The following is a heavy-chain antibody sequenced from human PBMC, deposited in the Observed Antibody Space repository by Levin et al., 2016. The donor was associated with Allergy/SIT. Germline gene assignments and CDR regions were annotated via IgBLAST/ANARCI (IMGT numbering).Heavy chain of an antibody. D-gene: IGHD4-11*01. J-gene: IGHJ6*02. Sequence: GESLKISCAASGFTFSSYGMHWVRQAPGKGLEWVAVISYDGSNKYYADSVKGRFTISRDNSKNTLYLQMNSLRAEDTAVYYCAKDRMTTVTIYYYYYGMDVWGQGTTVTVSS. CDR3: AKDRMTTVTIYYYYYGMDV. CDR1: GFTFSSYG. V-gene: IGHV3-30*18. CDR2: ISYDGSNK.